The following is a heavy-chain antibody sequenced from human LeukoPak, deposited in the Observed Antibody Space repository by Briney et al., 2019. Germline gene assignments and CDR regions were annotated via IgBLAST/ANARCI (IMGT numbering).Heavy chain of an antibody. CDR2: INPSGGVT. D-gene: IGHD2-15*01. Sequence: ASVKVSCKASGYTFTSYYMHWVRQAPGQGLEWMGFINPSGGVTTYAQKFQGSVTMTRDTSTSTVYMELSSLRSEDTAVYYCARDYLKVVVAPTTPSAGHMDFWGQGTLVTVSS. CDR1: GYTFTSYY. V-gene: IGHV1-46*01. J-gene: IGHJ4*02. CDR3: ARDYLKVVVAPTTPSAGHMDF.